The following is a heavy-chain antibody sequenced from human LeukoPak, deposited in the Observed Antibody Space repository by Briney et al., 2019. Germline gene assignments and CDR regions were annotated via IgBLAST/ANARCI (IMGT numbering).Heavy chain of an antibody. D-gene: IGHD1-26*01. CDR2: IIPIFDTA. J-gene: IGHJ6*02. V-gene: IGHV1-69*01. CDR3: ARISLGAIWGYYYGMDV. CDR1: GGTFSSYS. Sequence: SVKVSCKASGGTFSSYSISWVRQAPGQGLEWMGGIIPIFDTADYAQKFQGRVTITADESTSTAYMELSSLRSEDTAVFYCARISLGAIWGYYYGMDVWGQGTTDTVSS.